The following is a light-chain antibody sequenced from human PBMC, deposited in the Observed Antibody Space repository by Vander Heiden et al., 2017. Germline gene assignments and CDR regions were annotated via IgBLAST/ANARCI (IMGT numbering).Light chain of an antibody. CDR1: NIGSKS. CDR3: QVWDSSSDHWV. V-gene: IGLV3-21*02. J-gene: IGLJ3*02. Sequence: SYVLTHPPSVSVAPRQTARITCGGNNIGSKSVHWYRQKPGRAPVLVVYDDSDRPSGIPERFSGSNSGNTATLTISRVEAGDEADYYCQVWDSSSDHWVFGGGTKLTVL. CDR2: DDS.